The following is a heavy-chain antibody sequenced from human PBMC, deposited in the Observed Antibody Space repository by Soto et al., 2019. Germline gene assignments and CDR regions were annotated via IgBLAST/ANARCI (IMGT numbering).Heavy chain of an antibody. Sequence: EVQLVESGGGLVQPGGSVRLSCAASGFVFSMYWMHWVRQAPDKGLEWVSRISDDGSTIHYADSVKGRFSISRDNAQNILFLEMTALRDDDTAVYYCGRGPRPSSVGTGAFWGQGSPVTVSS. D-gene: IGHD3-10*01. J-gene: IGHJ4*02. CDR3: GRGPRPSSVGTGAF. V-gene: IGHV3-74*01. CDR2: ISDDGSTI. CDR1: GFVFSMYW.